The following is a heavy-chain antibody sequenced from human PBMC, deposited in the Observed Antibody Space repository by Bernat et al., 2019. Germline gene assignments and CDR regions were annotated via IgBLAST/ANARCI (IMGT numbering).Heavy chain of an antibody. CDR1: GGSISSYY. D-gene: IGHD3-3*01. V-gene: IGHV4-59*01. Sequence: QVQLQESGPGLVKPSETLSLTCTVSGGSISSYYWSWIRQPPGKGLEWIGYIYYSGSTNYNPSLKSRVTISVDTSKNQFSLKLSSVTAADTAVYYCARDLYGVVGSAFDIWGQGTMVTVSS. CDR3: ARDLYGVVGSAFDI. CDR2: IYYSGST. J-gene: IGHJ3*02.